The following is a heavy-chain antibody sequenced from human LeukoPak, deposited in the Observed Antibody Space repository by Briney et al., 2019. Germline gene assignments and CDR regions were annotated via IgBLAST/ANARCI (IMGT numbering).Heavy chain of an antibody. CDR2: IIPIFGIA. D-gene: IGHD6-13*01. CDR3: AVAEREQQLIEYYFDY. V-gene: IGHV1-69*05. Sequence: SVKVSCKASGGTFRDYAISWVRQAPGQGLERMGGIIPIFGIANYAKKFQGRVTISTDESTNTAYMDLSSLRSEDTALYYCAVAEREQQLIEYYFDYWGQGTLVTVSS. CDR1: GGTFRDYA. J-gene: IGHJ4*02.